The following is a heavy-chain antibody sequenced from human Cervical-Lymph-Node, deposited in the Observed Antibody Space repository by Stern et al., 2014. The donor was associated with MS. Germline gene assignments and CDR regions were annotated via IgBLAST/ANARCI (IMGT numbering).Heavy chain of an antibody. D-gene: IGHD6-6*01. CDR3: ARDVSSSPDAFDI. CDR2: TYHRSRWYY. J-gene: IGHJ3*02. CDR1: GDSVSSNSAT. V-gene: IGHV6-1*01. Sequence: QVQLGQSGPALVKPSQTLSLTCAISGDSVSSNSATWSWIRQSPSRGLEWLGRTYHRSRWYYDYAISVKSRVTISPDTSKNQFSLRLNSVTPEDTAVYYCARDVSSSPDAFDIWGQGTMVIVSS.